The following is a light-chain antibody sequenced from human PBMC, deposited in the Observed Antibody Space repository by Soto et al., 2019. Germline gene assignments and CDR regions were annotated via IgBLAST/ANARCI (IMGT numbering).Light chain of an antibody. CDR2: RAS. V-gene: IGKV1-5*03. CDR1: QSISSW. Sequence: DIQMTQSPSTLSASVGDRVTITCRASQSISSWLGWYQQKPGKAPKLLIYRASSLDSGVPSRFGGSGSGTEFTLTISSLQPDDFATYYCQQYDSYPWTFGQGTKVEIK. J-gene: IGKJ1*01. CDR3: QQYDSYPWT.